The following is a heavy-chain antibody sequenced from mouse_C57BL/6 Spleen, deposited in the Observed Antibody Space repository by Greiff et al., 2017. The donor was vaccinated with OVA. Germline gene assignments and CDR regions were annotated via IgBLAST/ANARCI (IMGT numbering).Heavy chain of an antibody. Sequence: VQLKASGAELVKPGASVQLSCPASGFNIKDYYMPWVQQRTEQGLAWIGRIDPEDGETKYAPKFPGKATITADTSSNTAYLQLSSLTSEDTAVYYCARRGITTVVEDYWGQGTTLTVSS. V-gene: IGHV14-2*01. CDR3: ARRGITTVVEDY. CDR1: GFNIKDYY. J-gene: IGHJ2*01. D-gene: IGHD1-1*01. CDR2: IDPEDGET.